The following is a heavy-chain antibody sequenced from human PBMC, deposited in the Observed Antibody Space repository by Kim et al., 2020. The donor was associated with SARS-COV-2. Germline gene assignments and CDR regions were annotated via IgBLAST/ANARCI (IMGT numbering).Heavy chain of an antibody. CDR3: ASPPLITMVSRPDAFDI. D-gene: IGHD3-10*01. Sequence: GGSLRLSCAASGFTVSSNYMSWVRQAPGKGLEWVSVIYSGGSTYYADSVKGRFTISRDNSKNTLYLQMNSLRAEDTAVYYCASPPLITMVSRPDAFDIWGQGTMVTVSS. CDR1: GFTVSSNY. V-gene: IGHV3-66*01. CDR2: IYSGGST. J-gene: IGHJ3*02.